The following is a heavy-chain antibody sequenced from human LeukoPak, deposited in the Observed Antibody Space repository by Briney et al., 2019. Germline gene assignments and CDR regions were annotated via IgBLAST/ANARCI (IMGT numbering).Heavy chain of an antibody. D-gene: IGHD3-10*01. V-gene: IGHV3-53*01. CDR1: GFTVSSNY. CDR2: IYSGGST. J-gene: IGHJ4*02. CDR3: ARQLWFGASPFDY. Sequence: GGSLRLSCAASGFTVSSNYMSWVRQAPGKGLEWVSVIYSGGSTYYADSVKGRFTISRDNSKNTLYLQMNSLRAEDTAVYYCARQLWFGASPFDYWGQGTLVTVSS.